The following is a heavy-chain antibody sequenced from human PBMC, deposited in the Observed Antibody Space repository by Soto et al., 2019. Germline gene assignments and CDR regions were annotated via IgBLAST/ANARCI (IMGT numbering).Heavy chain of an antibody. J-gene: IGHJ4*02. CDR2: IDWDDDK. CDR1: GFSLSTSGMC. D-gene: IGHD1-26*01. V-gene: IGHV2-70*01. CDR3: ARIQLPPYYFDY. Sequence: ESGPTLVNPTQTLTLTCTFSGFSLSTSGMCVSWIRQPPGKALEWLALIDWDDDKYYSTSLKTRLTISKDTSKNQVVLTMTNMDPVDTATYXCARIQLPPYYFDYWGQGTLVTVSS.